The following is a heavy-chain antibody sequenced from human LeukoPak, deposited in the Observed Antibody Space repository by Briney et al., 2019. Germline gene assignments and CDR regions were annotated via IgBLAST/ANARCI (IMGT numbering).Heavy chain of an antibody. Sequence: GGSLRLSCEASGFTFRSYEMSWVRQAPGKGLEGVANIKQDRSEKYYADSVKGRFTISRDNAKNSLYLQMNSLRAEDTAVYYCARDGSLYPYYYYMDVWGKGTTVTISS. V-gene: IGHV3-7*01. CDR2: IKQDRSEK. CDR3: ARDGSLYPYYYYMDV. CDR1: GFTFRSYE. J-gene: IGHJ6*03. D-gene: IGHD2-15*01.